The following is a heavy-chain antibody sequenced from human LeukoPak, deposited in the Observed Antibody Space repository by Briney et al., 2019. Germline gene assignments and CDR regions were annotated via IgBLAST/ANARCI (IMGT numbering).Heavy chain of an antibody. V-gene: IGHV3-23*01. CDR2: ISNNGGYT. D-gene: IGHD7-27*01. J-gene: IGHJ4*02. CDR1: GFTSSSSA. Sequence: HTGGSLRLSCAASGFTSSSSAMSWVRQAPGKGLEWVSAISNNGGYTYYADSVQGRFTISRDNSKSTLCLQMNSLRAEDTAVYYCARDGSEGSLGFCDYWGQGTLVTVSS. CDR3: ARDGSEGSLGFCDY.